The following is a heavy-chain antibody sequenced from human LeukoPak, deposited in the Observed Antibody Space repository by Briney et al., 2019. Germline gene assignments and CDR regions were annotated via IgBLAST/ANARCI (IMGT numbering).Heavy chain of an antibody. CDR1: GFTVSSNY. CDR2: IYSGGST. D-gene: IGHD4-23*01. J-gene: IGHJ6*02. V-gene: IGHV3-53*01. Sequence: PGGSLRLSCAASGFTVSSNYMSWVRQAPGKGLEWVSVIYSGGSTYYADSVKGRFTISRDNSKNTLYLQMNSLRADDTAVYYCARPTSAVRLGMDVWGQGTTVTVSS. CDR3: ARPTSAVRLGMDV.